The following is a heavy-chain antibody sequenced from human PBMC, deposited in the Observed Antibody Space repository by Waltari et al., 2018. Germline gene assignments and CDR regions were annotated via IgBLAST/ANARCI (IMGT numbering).Heavy chain of an antibody. CDR3: ARRGWYYYYYMDV. V-gene: IGHV4-34*01. J-gene: IGHJ6*03. CDR1: GGSFMGYY. CDR2: INHSGST. Sequence: QVQLQQWGAGLLKPSETLSLTCAVYGGSFMGYYWSWIRQPPGKGLEWIGEINHSGSTNYNPSLKSRVTISVDTSKNQFSLKLSSVTAADTAVYYCARRGWYYYYYMDVWGKGTTVTISS.